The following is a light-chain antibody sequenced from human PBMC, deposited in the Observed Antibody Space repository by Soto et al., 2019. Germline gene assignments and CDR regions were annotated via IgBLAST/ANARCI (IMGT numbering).Light chain of an antibody. CDR3: QHVYSYPLT. J-gene: IGKJ4*01. V-gene: IGKV1-9*01. CDR2: GAS. CDR1: QGINHY. Sequence: DIQLTQSPSVLSASVGDRVTITCRASQGINHYVAWYQQKPGKAPKCLIYGASALQSGVPSRFSGSGSWAEFTLSISSLQPEDFATYYCQHVYSYPLTFGGGTRVEI.